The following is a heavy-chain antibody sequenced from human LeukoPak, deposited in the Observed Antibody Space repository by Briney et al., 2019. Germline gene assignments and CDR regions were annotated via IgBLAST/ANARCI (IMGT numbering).Heavy chain of an antibody. J-gene: IGHJ3*02. V-gene: IGHV4-61*02. CDR1: GGSISSGSYY. CDR3: ARGGYYDSSGYRSEGDAFDI. CDR2: IYTSGST. Sequence: RASETLSLTCTVSGGSISSGSYYWSWIRQPAGKGLEWIGRIYTSGSTNYNPSLKSRVTMSVDTSKNQFSLKLSSVTAADTAVYYCARGGYYDSSGYRSEGDAFDIWGQGTMVTVSS. D-gene: IGHD3-22*01.